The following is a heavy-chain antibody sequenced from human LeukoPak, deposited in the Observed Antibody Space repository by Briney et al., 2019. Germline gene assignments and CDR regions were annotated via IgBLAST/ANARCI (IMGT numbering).Heavy chain of an antibody. CDR2: FDPEDGET. J-gene: IGHJ4*02. D-gene: IGHD6-19*01. Sequence: ASVKVSCKVSGYTLTELSLHWVRQAPGKGLEWMGGFDPEDGETIYAQKFQGRVTMTEDTSTDTAYMELSSLRSEDTAVYYCATGVSEVQWLGYWGQGTLVTVSS. CDR3: ATGVSEVQWLGY. CDR1: GYTLTELS. V-gene: IGHV1-24*01.